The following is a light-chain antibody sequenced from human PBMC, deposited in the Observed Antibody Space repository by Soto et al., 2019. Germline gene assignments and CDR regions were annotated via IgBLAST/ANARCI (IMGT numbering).Light chain of an antibody. V-gene: IGKV3-11*01. CDR2: DAS. Sequence: EIVLTQSPATLSLSPGERGTLSCRASQTVSSYLARYQQKPAQAPXLTIYDASKRATGLPARFRGNGSGTNFTPTISSLEPEDFAVYYGQQRSNWPPITFGPGTRLEIK. J-gene: IGKJ5*01. CDR3: QQRSNWPPIT. CDR1: QTVSSY.